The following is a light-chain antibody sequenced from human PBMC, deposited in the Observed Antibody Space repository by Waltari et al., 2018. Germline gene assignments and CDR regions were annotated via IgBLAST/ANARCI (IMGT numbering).Light chain of an antibody. V-gene: IGLV1-40*01. CDR1: TSNIGAGHD. CDR3: QSWDNMLSGGVV. J-gene: IGLJ2*01. CDR2: GNN. Sequence: QSVLTQPPSVSGTPGQRVTISCSGSTSNIGAGHDVPWYQHHPGTAPTLLIYGNNTLPSGGPDRSSGSKSGTAASLAITGLQADDEADYFCQSWDNMLSGGVVFGGGTKLAVL.